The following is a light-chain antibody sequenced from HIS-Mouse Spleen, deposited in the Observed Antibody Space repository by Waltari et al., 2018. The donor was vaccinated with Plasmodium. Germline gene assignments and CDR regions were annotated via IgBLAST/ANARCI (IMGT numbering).Light chain of an antibody. V-gene: IGLV2-8*01. CDR3: SSYAGSNNLV. CDR1: RRAVGGYTS. Sequence: QSALTQPPSASGSPGQSVTISCTGTRRAVGGYTSVPWYQQHPGKPPKLMIYEVSKRPAGVPDRFSGSKSGNTASLTVSGLQAEDEADYYCSSYAGSNNLVFGGGTKLTVL. CDR2: EVS. J-gene: IGLJ3*02.